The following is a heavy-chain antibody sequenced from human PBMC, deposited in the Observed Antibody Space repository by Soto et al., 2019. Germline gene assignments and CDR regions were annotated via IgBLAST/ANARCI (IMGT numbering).Heavy chain of an antibody. V-gene: IGHV1-2*04. D-gene: IGHD1-26*01. J-gene: IGHJ4*02. CDR3: ARVLVGPTTDFDY. CDR1: GYTFTGFH. Sequence: ASVKVSCKASGYTFTGFHIHWVRQAPGQGLEWMGWINPNGGGRNYAQKFQGWVTMTRDTSISTAYMELSRLKSDDTAVYYCARVLVGPTTDFDYWGQGTLVTVSS. CDR2: INPNGGGR.